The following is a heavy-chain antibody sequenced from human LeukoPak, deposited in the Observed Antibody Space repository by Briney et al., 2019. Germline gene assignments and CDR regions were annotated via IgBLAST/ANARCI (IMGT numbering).Heavy chain of an antibody. CDR3: AREIWYGGFFDY. V-gene: IGHV4-59*01. CDR1: GGSISNYY. D-gene: IGHD1-26*01. Sequence: SETLSLTCTVSGGSISNYYWSWIRQPPGKGLEWIGYIYYSGNTDYNPSLESRVTISVDTSKNQFSLKLSSVTAADTAVYYCAREIWYGGFFDYWGPGTLVTVSS. CDR2: IYYSGNT. J-gene: IGHJ4*02.